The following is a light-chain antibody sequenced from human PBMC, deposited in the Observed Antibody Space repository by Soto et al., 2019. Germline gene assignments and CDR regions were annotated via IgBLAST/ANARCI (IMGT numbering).Light chain of an antibody. J-gene: IGKJ1*01. Sequence: DIQMTQSPSSLSASVGDRVTITCRSSQSINNYLNWYQQRPGKAPKVIIYDASRLQSGVPSRFSGSGSGTDFTLTISNLQPEDFATYYCQQGFSAPPWTFGQGTKVEI. CDR1: QSINNY. CDR2: DAS. V-gene: IGKV1-39*01. CDR3: QQGFSAPPWT.